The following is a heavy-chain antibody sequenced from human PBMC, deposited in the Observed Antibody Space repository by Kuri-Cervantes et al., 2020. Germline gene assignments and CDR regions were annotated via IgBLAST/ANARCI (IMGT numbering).Heavy chain of an antibody. CDR2: ISGSGGST. V-gene: IGHV3-23*01. D-gene: IGHD3-3*01. CDR1: GFTFSNYA. J-gene: IGHJ4*02. Sequence: GGSLRLSCAPSGFTFSNYAMSWVRQAPGKGLEWVSAISGSGGSTYYADSVKGRFTISRDNSKNTLYLQMNSLRAEDTAVYYCAKGTKRITIFGVVPAYFDYWGQGTLVTVSS. CDR3: AKGTKRITIFGVVPAYFDY.